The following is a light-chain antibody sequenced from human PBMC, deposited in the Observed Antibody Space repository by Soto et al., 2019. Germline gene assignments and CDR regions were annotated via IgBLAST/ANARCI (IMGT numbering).Light chain of an antibody. CDR2: EVI. CDR1: NSDIGSYNL. V-gene: IGLV2-23*02. CDR3: CSYAGSSIFV. J-gene: IGLJ2*01. Sequence: QSALTQPASVSGSPGQSITISCTGSNSDIGSYNLVSWYQHHPGKAPKLMISEVIKRPSGVSNRFSGSKSGNMASLTISGLQAEDEADYYCCSYAGSSIFVFGGGTKLTVL.